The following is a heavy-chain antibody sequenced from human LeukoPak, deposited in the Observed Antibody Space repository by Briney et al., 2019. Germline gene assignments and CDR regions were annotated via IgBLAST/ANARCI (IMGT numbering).Heavy chain of an antibody. J-gene: IGHJ1*01. Sequence: ASVKVSCKASGYTFTSYGISWVRQAPGQGLEWMGWISVYNGNTNYAQKFQGRVTMTTDTSTSTAYMELRSLRSDDTAVYYCARGSYDSSDFEYFHHWGQGTLVTVSS. D-gene: IGHD3-22*01. V-gene: IGHV1-18*01. CDR3: ARGSYDSSDFEYFHH. CDR1: GYTFTSYG. CDR2: ISVYNGNT.